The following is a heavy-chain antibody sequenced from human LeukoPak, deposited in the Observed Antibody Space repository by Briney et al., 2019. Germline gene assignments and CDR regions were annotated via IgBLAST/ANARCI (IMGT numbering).Heavy chain of an antibody. CDR3: ARDHSVTMMLSWFDP. CDR1: GGTFISYA. J-gene: IGHJ5*02. D-gene: IGHD3-22*01. Sequence: SVKVSCKASGGTFISYAISWVRRAPGQGLEWMGRIIPIFGIANHAQKFQGRVTITADKSTSTAYMELSSLRSEDTAVYYCARDHSVTMMLSWFDPWGQGTLVTVSS. V-gene: IGHV1-69*04. CDR2: IIPIFGIA.